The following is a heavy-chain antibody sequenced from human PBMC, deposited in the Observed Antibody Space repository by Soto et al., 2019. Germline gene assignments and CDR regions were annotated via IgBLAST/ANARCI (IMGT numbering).Heavy chain of an antibody. CDR2: ISSNGGST. V-gene: IGHV3-64*04. D-gene: IGHD3-9*01. Sequence: GGSLRLSCSASGFTFSSYAMHWVRQAPGKGLEYVSAISSNGGSTYYADSVKGRFTISRDNSKNTLYLQMNSLRAEDTAVYYCAISGGYYDILTGYYMADTEFDYWGQGTLVTVSS. CDR3: AISGGYYDILTGYYMADTEFDY. J-gene: IGHJ4*02. CDR1: GFTFSSYA.